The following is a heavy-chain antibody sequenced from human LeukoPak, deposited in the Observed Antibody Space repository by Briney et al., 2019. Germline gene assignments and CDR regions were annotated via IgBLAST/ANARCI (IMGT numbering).Heavy chain of an antibody. CDR3: AKDPRYSSSSLLDY. CDR1: GFTFSSYA. CDR2: ISGSGGST. V-gene: IGHV3-23*01. Sequence: GGSLRLSCAVSGFTFSSYAMSWVRQAPGKGLEWVSAISGSGGSTYYADSVKGRFTISRDNSKNTLYLQMNSLRAEDTAVYYCAKDPRYSSSSLLDYWGQGTLVTVSS. J-gene: IGHJ4*02. D-gene: IGHD6-6*01.